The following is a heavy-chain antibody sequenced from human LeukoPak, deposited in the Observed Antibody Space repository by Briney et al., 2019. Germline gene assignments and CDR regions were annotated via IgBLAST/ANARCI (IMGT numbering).Heavy chain of an antibody. Sequence: ETLSLTCTVSGGSISSSSYYWGWIRQPPGKGLEWIGSIYYSGSTYYNPSLKSRVTISVDTSKNQFSLKLSSVTAADTAVYYCARGPQVEYSNSRPYFDYWGQGTLVTVSS. J-gene: IGHJ4*02. CDR2: IYYSGST. CDR3: ARGPQVEYSNSRPYFDY. D-gene: IGHD6-6*01. CDR1: GGSISSSSYY. V-gene: IGHV4-39*07.